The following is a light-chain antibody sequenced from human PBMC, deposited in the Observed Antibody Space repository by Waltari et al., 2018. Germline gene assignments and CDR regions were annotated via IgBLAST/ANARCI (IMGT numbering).Light chain of an antibody. CDR3: QQYYSTPPVT. J-gene: IGKJ5*01. CDR2: WAA. V-gene: IGKV4-1*01. CDR1: QSVLYSSNNKNY. Sequence: DIVMTQSPDSLAVSLGERATINCKSSQSVLYSSNNKNYLAWYQQKPGQPPKLLIYWAATRASGVPDRFSGSVSGTDFTLTISSLRAEDVAVYYCQQYYSTPPVTFGQGTRLEIK.